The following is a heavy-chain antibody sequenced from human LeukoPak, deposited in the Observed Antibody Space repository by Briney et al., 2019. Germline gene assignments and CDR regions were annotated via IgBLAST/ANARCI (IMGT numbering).Heavy chain of an antibody. V-gene: IGHV4-30-2*01. Sequence: SETLTLTSAVSGGSISSGGYSWSWIRQPPGKGLEWIGYIYHSGSTYYNPSLKSRVTISVDRSKNQFSLKLSSVTAADTAVYYCARAPDAFDIWGQGTMVTVSS. CDR1: GGSISSGGYS. CDR3: ARAPDAFDI. CDR2: IYHSGST. J-gene: IGHJ3*02.